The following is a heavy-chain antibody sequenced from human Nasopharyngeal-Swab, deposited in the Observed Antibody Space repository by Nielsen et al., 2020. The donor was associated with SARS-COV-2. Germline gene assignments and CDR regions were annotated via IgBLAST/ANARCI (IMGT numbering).Heavy chain of an antibody. CDR3: ARYSSLGAVRLAFDI. CDR2: INHSGST. Sequence: SETLSLTCAVYGGSFSGYYWSWIRQPPGKGLEWIGEINHSGSTNYNPSLKSRVTISVDTSKNQFSLKLSSVTAADTAVYYCARYSSLGAVRLAFDIWGQGTMVTVSS. CDR1: GGSFSGYY. V-gene: IGHV4-34*01. J-gene: IGHJ3*02. D-gene: IGHD6-6*01.